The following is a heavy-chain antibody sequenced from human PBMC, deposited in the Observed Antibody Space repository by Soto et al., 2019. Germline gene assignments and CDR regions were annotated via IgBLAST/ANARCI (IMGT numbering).Heavy chain of an antibody. CDR3: ARGGGPTRTFDS. CDR1: GYNFAGYW. V-gene: IGHV5-51*01. CDR2: IYPSDSDT. D-gene: IGHD1-1*01. J-gene: IGHJ4*01. Sequence: GESLKISCKGSGYNFAGYWIAWVRQMPGKGLELMGIIYPSDSDTRYRPSFQGQVTISADKSISSAYLQWSSLRASDTAMYYCARGGGPTRTFDSWGQGTPVTVSS.